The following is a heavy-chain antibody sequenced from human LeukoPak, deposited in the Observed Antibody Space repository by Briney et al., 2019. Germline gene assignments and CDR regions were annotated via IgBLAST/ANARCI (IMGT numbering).Heavy chain of an antibody. J-gene: IGHJ1*01. D-gene: IGHD3-10*01. Sequence: TSETLSLTCAVYGGSFSGYYWSWIRQPPGKGLEWIGEINHSGSTNYNPSLKSRVTISVDTSKNQFSLKLSSVTAADTAVYYCGRGGNFQHWGQGTLVTVSS. CDR3: GRGGNFQH. V-gene: IGHV4-34*01. CDR2: INHSGST. CDR1: GGSFSGYY.